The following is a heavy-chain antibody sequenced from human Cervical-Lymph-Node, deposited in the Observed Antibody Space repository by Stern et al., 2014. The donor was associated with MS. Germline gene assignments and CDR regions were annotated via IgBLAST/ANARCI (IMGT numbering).Heavy chain of an antibody. D-gene: IGHD2-21*02. CDR1: GFTFSRHG. V-gene: IGHV3-30*18. CDR2: ISFDGTNI. Sequence: VQLVQSGGGVVQPGRSLRLTCAGSGFTFSRHGMHWVRQAPGKGLEWLTSISFDGTNIFYSDSVRGRFTVSRDNSKNTLFLQMSGLTTDDTAVYYCANGLAAVAVVTATDFHDPFDVWGHGTMVIVSS. J-gene: IGHJ3*01. CDR3: ANGLAAVAVVTATDFHDPFDV.